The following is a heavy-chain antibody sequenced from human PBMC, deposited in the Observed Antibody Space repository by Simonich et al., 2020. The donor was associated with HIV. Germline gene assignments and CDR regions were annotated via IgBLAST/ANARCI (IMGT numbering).Heavy chain of an antibody. CDR3: ARRHPTTVTTPYFDY. Sequence: QVQLQQWGAGLLKPSETLSLTCAVYGGSFRVYYWSWIRQPPGKGQEWIGEIKHSGSPNYNPSLKSRVTISVDTSKNQFSLKLSSVTAADTAVYYCARRHPTTVTTPYFDYWGQGTLVTVSS. CDR1: GGSFRVYY. CDR2: IKHSGSP. V-gene: IGHV4-34*01. J-gene: IGHJ4*02. D-gene: IGHD4-17*01.